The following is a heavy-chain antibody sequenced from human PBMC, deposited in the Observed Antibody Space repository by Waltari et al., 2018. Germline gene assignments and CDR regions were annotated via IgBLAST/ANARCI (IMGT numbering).Heavy chain of an antibody. V-gene: IGHV2-70*04. CDR3: ARSPLCYSYNFDFDY. CDR2: IDWDDDK. CDR1: GFSLSAPGMR. D-gene: IGHD1-20*01. Sequence: QVTLKESGPALVKPTQTLTLTCTFSGFSLSAPGMRVSWIRQPPGKALEWLARIDWDDDKYSTASLKTMLTLSKYTSKNQVVLTMTNMYPVDTATYYCARSPLCYSYNFDFDYWGQGVLVTVSS. J-gene: IGHJ4*02.